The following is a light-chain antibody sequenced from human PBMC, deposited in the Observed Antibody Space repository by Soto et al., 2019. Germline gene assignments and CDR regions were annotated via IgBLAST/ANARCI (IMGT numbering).Light chain of an antibody. J-gene: IGKJ1*01. V-gene: IGKV1-13*02. CDR1: QGISRA. Sequence: AIQLTQSPSSLSASVGDRVTITCRASQGISRALAWYQQKPGKAPKSLVYDASSLEYGVPSRFSGSGSGTDFTLTISSLQPDDFATYYCQQLNSYPRTFGQGTKVDIK. CDR3: QQLNSYPRT. CDR2: DAS.